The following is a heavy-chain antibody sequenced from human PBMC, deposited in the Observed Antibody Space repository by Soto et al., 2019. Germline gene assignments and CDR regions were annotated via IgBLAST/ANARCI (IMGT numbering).Heavy chain of an antibody. V-gene: IGHV3-7*01. CDR1: GFTFSTYW. J-gene: IGHJ4*01. CDR2: IKQDGSEK. CDR3: ARVDYSNGCIFDH. D-gene: IGHD5-18*01. Sequence: EVQLVESGGGLVQPGGSLRLSCAASGFTFSTYWMSWVRQAPGKGLEWVANIKQDGSEKYYMESVKGRFTISRDNPKNSMHLQINSLRAEHTAVYCCARVDYSNGCIFDHWGQGTLVTVSS.